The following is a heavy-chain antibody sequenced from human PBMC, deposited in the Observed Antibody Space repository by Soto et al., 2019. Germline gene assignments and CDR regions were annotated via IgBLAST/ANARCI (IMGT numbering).Heavy chain of an antibody. CDR1: GFNVNSDY. CDR3: TRDGRGLGRLPLFEY. D-gene: IGHD2-21*02. V-gene: IGHV3-53*01. CDR2: IYSGETT. Sequence: PGGSLRLSCAASGFNVNSDYMNWVRQTPGKGLEWVASIYSGETTYYADSVRGRFTISSDKSKNTLYSQLSSLRIEDTAVYYCTRDGRGLGRLPLFEYWCQGVLVTVSS. J-gene: IGHJ4*02.